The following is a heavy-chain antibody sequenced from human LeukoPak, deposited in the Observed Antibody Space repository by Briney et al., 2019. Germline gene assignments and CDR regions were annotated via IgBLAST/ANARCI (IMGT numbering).Heavy chain of an antibody. Sequence: ASVKVSCKASGYTFTSYYMHWVRQAPGQGLEWMGIINPSGGSTSYAQKFQGRVTMTRDTSTSTVYMELSSLRSEDTAVYYCARAQYYYDSSGLHFGYWGQGTLVTVSS. CDR1: GYTFTSYY. CDR3: ARAQYYYDSSGLHFGY. V-gene: IGHV1-46*01. J-gene: IGHJ4*02. D-gene: IGHD3-22*01. CDR2: INPSGGST.